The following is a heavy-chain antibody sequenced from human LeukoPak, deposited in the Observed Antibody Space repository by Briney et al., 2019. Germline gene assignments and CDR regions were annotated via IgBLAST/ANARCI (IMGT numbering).Heavy chain of an antibody. CDR3: ARPSGSRPFDY. CDR1: GFTVSSNY. Sequence: PGGSLRLSCAASGFTVSSNYMHWVRQAPGKGLEWVAVIWYDGSNKYYADSVKGRFTISRDNSKNTLYLQMNSLRAEDTAVYYCARPSGSRPFDYWGQGTLVTVSS. D-gene: IGHD1-26*01. J-gene: IGHJ4*02. CDR2: IWYDGSNK. V-gene: IGHV3-33*08.